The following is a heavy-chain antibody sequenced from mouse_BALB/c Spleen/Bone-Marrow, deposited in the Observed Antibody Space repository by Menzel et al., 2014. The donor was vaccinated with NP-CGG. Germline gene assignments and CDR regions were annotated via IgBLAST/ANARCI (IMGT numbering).Heavy chain of an antibody. D-gene: IGHD3-1*01. CDR3: GRVGDKRHCYV. CDR1: GYSFTASN. Sequence: VQLQQSGPELEKPGASVKISCKASGYSFTASNMNWAKQSNGKSLEWIGNIEPYYGGTTYNQKFKGKATLTVDKSSSTAYMQLKSRTSEDSAVYCCGRVGDKRHCYVWGAGTTVTVSS. V-gene: IGHV1-39*01. J-gene: IGHJ1*01. CDR2: IEPYYGGT.